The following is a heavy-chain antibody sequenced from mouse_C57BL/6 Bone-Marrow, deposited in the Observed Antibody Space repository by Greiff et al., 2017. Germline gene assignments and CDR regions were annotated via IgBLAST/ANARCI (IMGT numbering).Heavy chain of an antibody. V-gene: IGHV5-17*01. CDR1: GFTFSDYG. D-gene: IGHD2-5*01. J-gene: IGHJ3*01. Sequence: EVQGVESGGGLVKPGGSLKLSCAASGFTFSDYGMHWVRQAPEKGLEWVAYISSGSSTIYYADTVKGRFTISRVNATNTLVLQMTSLRSEDTAMYYCARGPSYYRDYEGFAYWGQGTLVTVSA. CDR2: ISSGSSTI. CDR3: ARGPSYYRDYEGFAY.